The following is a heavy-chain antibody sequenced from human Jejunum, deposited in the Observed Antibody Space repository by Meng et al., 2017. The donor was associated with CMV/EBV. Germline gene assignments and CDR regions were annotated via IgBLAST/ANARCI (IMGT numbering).Heavy chain of an antibody. CDR1: GYTFTYYY. J-gene: IGHJ1*01. D-gene: IGHD2-2*01. CDR2: INPSSGST. V-gene: IGHV1-46*01. CDR3: ARDQFCSTTNCAHKT. Sequence: GYTFTYYYIDWVRQAPGQGLEWMGLINPSSGSTTYAQKFQGRVTMARDTSTNTVSMELSSLRSEDTAVYYCARDQFCSTTNCAHKTWGQGTLVTVSS.